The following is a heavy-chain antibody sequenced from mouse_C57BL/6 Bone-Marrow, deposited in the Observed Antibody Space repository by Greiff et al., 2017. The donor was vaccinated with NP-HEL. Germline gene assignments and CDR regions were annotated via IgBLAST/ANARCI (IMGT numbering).Heavy chain of an antibody. CDR3: TTLLRYPYYYAMDY. J-gene: IGHJ4*01. Sequence: VQLQQSGAELVRPGASVTLSCKASGYTFTDYEMHWVKQTPVHGLEWIGAIDPETGGTAYNQKFKGKAILTADKSSSTAYMELRSLTSEDSAVYYCTTLLRYPYYYAMDYWGQGTSVTVSS. CDR1: GYTFTDYE. CDR2: IDPETGGT. D-gene: IGHD1-1*01. V-gene: IGHV1-15*01.